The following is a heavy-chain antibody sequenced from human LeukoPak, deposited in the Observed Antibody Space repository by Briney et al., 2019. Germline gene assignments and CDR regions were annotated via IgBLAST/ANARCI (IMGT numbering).Heavy chain of an antibody. V-gene: IGHV1-69*10. J-gene: IGHJ6*02. CDR2: IIPIFGIA. CDR1: GGTFSSYA. Sequence: SVKLSCKASGGTFSSYAISWVRQAPGQGLEWMGGIIPIFGIANYAQKFQGRVRITADKSTSTAYMELSSLRSEDTAVYYCARETRRITIFGVVHYYYYGMDVWGQGTTVTVSS. CDR3: ARETRRITIFGVVHYYYYGMDV. D-gene: IGHD3-3*01.